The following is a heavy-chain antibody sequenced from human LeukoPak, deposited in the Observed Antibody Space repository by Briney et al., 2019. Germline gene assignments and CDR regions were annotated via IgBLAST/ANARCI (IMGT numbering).Heavy chain of an antibody. CDR2: ISSSGSTI. CDR3: ARDLGPYDFWSGYFGY. J-gene: IGHJ4*02. D-gene: IGHD3-3*01. CDR1: GFTFSSYE. V-gene: IGHV3-48*03. Sequence: GGSLRLSCAASGFTFSSYEMNWVRQAPGKGLEWVSYISSSGSTIYYADSVKGRFTISRDNAKNSLYLQMNSLRAEDTAVYYCARDLGPYDFWSGYFGYWGQGTLVTVSS.